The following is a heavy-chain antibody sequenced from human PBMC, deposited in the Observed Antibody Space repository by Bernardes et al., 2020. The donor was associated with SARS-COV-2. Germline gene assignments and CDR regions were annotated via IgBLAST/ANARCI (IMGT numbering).Heavy chain of an antibody. CDR1: GDSVSSNSAA. V-gene: IGHV6-1*01. CDR2: TYYRSKWYT. J-gene: IGHJ4*02. Sequence: TLSLTCAISGDSVSSNSAAWNWIRQSPSRGLEWLGRTYYRSKWYTNYAISVKGRITINADTSKNQFSLQLSSVTPEDTAVYYCARGELDSWGQGTLVTVSS. CDR3: ARGELDS.